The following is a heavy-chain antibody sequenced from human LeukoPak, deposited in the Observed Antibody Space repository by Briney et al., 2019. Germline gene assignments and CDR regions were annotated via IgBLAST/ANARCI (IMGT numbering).Heavy chain of an antibody. D-gene: IGHD6-13*01. V-gene: IGHV4-59*01. Sequence: KTSETLSLTCTVSGGSISSYYWSWIRQPPGKGLEWIGYIYYSGSTNYNPSLKSRVTISVDTSKNQFSLKLSSVTAADTAVYYCARGDSSWYNWFDPWGQGTLVTVSS. CDR1: GGSISSYY. CDR2: IYYSGST. J-gene: IGHJ5*02. CDR3: ARGDSSWYNWFDP.